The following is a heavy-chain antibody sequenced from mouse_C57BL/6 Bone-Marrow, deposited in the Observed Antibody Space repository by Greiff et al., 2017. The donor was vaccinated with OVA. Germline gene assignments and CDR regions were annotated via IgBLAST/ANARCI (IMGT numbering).Heavy chain of an antibody. CDR2: IDPANGNT. J-gene: IGHJ3*01. D-gene: IGHD1-1*01. CDR1: GFNIKNTY. Sequence: VQLQQSVAELVRPGASVKLSCTASGFNIKNTYMHWVKQRPEQGLEWIGRIDPANGNTKYAPKFQGKATITADTSPNTAYLQLSSLTSVDTAIYYCAPYYYGSSYWFAYWGQGTLVTVSA. CDR3: APYYYGSSYWFAY. V-gene: IGHV14-3*01.